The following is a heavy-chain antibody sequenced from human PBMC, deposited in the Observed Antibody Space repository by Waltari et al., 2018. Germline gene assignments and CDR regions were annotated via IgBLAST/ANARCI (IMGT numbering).Heavy chain of an antibody. CDR1: GYTFTGYY. Sequence: QVQLVQSGAEVKKPGASVKVSCKASGYTFTGYYMHWVRQAPGQGLEWMGRSNPNSGGTNYAQKFQGRVTMTRDTSISTAYMELSRLRSDDTAVYYCARVPLYSGSSEFNYWGQGTLVTVSS. V-gene: IGHV1-2*06. D-gene: IGHD1-26*01. J-gene: IGHJ4*02. CDR2: SNPNSGGT. CDR3: ARVPLYSGSSEFNY.